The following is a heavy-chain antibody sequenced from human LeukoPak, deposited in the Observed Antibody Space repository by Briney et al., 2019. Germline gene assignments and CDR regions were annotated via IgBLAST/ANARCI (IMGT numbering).Heavy chain of an antibody. CDR1: GFTFSSYA. CDR3: AKGGGIQLWPFDY. D-gene: IGHD5-18*01. V-gene: IGHV3-23*01. J-gene: IGHJ4*02. Sequence: GGSLRLSCAASGFTFSSYALTWVRQAPGKGLEWVSAISGSGDYSYYADSVKGRFTISRDNSRNTLYLQMNSLRAEDTAVYYCAKGGGIQLWPFDYWGQGTLVTVSS. CDR2: ISGSGDYS.